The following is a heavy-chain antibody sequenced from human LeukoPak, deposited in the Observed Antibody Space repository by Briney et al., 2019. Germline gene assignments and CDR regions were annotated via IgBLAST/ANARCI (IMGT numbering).Heavy chain of an antibody. D-gene: IGHD2-21*02. J-gene: IGHJ6*03. V-gene: IGHV3-53*01. CDR2: TYRDGDT. CDR1: EFTVSSNY. CDR3: ARIQVTYYYMDV. Sequence: GGSLRLSCAASEFTVSSNYMSWVRQAPGKGLEWVSVTYRDGDTYYADSVKGRFTISRDNSKNTLYLQMNSLRAEDTAVYYCARIQVTYYYMDVWGKGTTVTVSS.